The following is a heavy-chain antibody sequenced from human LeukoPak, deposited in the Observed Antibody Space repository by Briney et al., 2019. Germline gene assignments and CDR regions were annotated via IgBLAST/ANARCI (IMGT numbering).Heavy chain of an antibody. D-gene: IGHD3-9*01. V-gene: IGHV3-21*01. CDR3: ARGHYDVLAASYKWTPDY. J-gene: IGHJ4*02. CDR1: GFTLTSYA. CDR2: ITSGGDYI. Sequence: GGSLRLSCAASGFTLTSYAMSWVRQAPGKGLEWVSSITSGGDYIYYADSVKGRFTTSRDNAKNSLSLQLNSLRVEDTAVYYCARGHYDVLAASYKWTPDYWGQGTLVTVSS.